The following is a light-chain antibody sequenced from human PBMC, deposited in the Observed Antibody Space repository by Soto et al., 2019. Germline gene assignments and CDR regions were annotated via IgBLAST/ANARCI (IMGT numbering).Light chain of an antibody. CDR1: QSVSSSY. J-gene: IGKJ3*01. CDR2: GAS. CDR3: QQYGSSSLFT. V-gene: IGKV3-20*01. Sequence: EIVLTQSPGTLSLSPGERATLSCRASQSVSSSYLAWYQQKPGQAPRLLIYGASSRATGIPDRFSGSGSGTDFTLTINRLEPEDFAVYYCQQYGSSSLFTFGPGTKVDIK.